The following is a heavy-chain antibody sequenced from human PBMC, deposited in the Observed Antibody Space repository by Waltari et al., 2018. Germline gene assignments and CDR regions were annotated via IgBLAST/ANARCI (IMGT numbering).Heavy chain of an antibody. CDR2: IKQDGSEK. CDR3: ARALRTPDLDWYFDL. V-gene: IGHV3-7*01. Sequence: EVQLVESGGGLVQPGGSLRLSCAASGFTFSSYWMSWVRQAPGKGLEWVANIKQDGSEKYYVDSVKGRFTISRDNAKNSLYLQMNSLRAEDTAVYYCARALRTPDLDWYFDLWGRGTLVTVSS. J-gene: IGHJ2*01. CDR1: GFTFSSYW.